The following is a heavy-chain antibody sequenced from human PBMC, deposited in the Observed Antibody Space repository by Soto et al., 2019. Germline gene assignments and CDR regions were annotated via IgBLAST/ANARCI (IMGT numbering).Heavy chain of an antibody. CDR2: ISGSGGST. J-gene: IGHJ3*02. CDR1: GFTFSSYA. V-gene: IGHV3-23*01. D-gene: IGHD3-22*01. CDR3: AKDNGYYDSSGYQYDAFDI. Sequence: EVQLLESGGGLVQPGGSLRLSCAASGFTFSSYAMSWVRQAPGKGLEWVSAISGSGGSTYYADSVKGRVTISRDNSKNTLYLQMNSLRAEDTAVYYCAKDNGYYDSSGYQYDAFDIWGQGTMVTVSS.